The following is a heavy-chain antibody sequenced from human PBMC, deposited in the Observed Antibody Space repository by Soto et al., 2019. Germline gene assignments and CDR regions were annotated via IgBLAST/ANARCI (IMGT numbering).Heavy chain of an antibody. CDR1: GGSVSSGSYY. D-gene: IGHD5-12*01. V-gene: IGHV4-61*01. J-gene: IGHJ4*02. CDR3: ASAREMAKITDY. CDR2: IYYSGST. Sequence: SETLSLTCTVSGGSVSSGSYYWSWIRQPPGKGLEWIGYIYYSGSTNYNPSLKSRVTISVDTSKNQFSLKLSSVTAADTAVYYCASAREMAKITDYWGQGTLVTVSS.